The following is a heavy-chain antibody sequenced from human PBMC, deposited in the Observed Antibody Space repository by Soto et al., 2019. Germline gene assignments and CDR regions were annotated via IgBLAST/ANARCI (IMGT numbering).Heavy chain of an antibody. CDR3: ARGGTGDLSRYAFDI. CDR1: GYTFTGYY. J-gene: IGHJ3*02. CDR2: INPNSGGT. V-gene: IGHV1-2*04. D-gene: IGHD7-27*01. Sequence: ASVKVSCKASGYTFTGYYMHWVRQAPGQGLEWVGWINPNSGGTNYAQKFQGWVTMTRDTSISTAYMELSRLRSDDTAVYYCARGGTGDLSRYAFDIWGQGTMVTVSS.